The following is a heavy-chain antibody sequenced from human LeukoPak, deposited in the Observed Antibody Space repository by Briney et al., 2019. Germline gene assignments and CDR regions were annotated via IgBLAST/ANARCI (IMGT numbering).Heavy chain of an antibody. V-gene: IGHV3-33*06. CDR3: AKDYGSIAGTPNDY. Sequence: WGSLRLSCAASGFTFSSYGMHWVRQAPGKGLEGVAVIWYYGSNKYYADSVKGRFTIYRDNSKNTLYLQMNSLRAEDTAVYYCAKDYGSIAGTPNDYWGQGTLVTVSS. CDR1: GFTFSSYG. D-gene: IGHD6-6*01. CDR2: IWYYGSNK. J-gene: IGHJ4*02.